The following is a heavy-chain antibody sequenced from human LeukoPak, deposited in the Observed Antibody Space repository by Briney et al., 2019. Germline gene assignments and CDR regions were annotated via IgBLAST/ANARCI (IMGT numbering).Heavy chain of an antibody. D-gene: IGHD2-15*01. V-gene: IGHV1-46*01. CDR1: GYTFTSYY. CDR3: ATSVVVVAAPDY. J-gene: IGHJ4*02. CDR2: INPSGGST. Sequence: ASAKVSCKASGYTFTSYYMHWVRQAPGQGLEWMGIINPSGGSTSYAQKFQGRVTMTRDTSTSTVYMELSSLRSEDTAVYYCATSVVVVAAPDYWGQGTLVTVSS.